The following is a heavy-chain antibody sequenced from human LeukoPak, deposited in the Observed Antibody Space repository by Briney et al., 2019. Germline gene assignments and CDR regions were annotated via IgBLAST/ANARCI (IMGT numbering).Heavy chain of an antibody. CDR1: GFTFSSYS. J-gene: IGHJ4*02. CDR3: AKARYDGEVMIAATDY. D-gene: IGHD2-15*01. V-gene: IGHV3-21*01. Sequence: GGSLRLSCAASGFTFSSYSMNWVRQAPGKGLEWVSSISSSGRYTYYSDSVKGRFTISRDNAKNSLYLQMNNLRADDTAVYYCAKARYDGEVMIAATDYWGQGTLVTVSS. CDR2: ISSSGRYT.